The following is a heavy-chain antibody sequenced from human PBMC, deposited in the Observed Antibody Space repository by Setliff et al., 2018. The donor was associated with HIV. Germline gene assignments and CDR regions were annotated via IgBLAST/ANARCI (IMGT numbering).Heavy chain of an antibody. V-gene: IGHV3-23*01. D-gene: IGHD5-18*01. J-gene: IGHJ4*02. CDR2: ITSGGST. Sequence: GGSLRLSCAASGFTFSSYAMSWVRKTPEKGLEWVSIITSGGSTYYSASAKGRFIISRDNSQNTPYLQMNSLRADDTAIYYCAKGFRPVDTALVSGPNYWGQGIRVTVSS. CDR3: AKGFRPVDTALVSGPNY. CDR1: GFTFSSYA.